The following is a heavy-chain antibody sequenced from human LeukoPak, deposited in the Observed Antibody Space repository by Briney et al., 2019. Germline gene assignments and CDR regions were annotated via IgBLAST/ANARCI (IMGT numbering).Heavy chain of an antibody. J-gene: IGHJ3*02. CDR2: INPNSGGT. V-gene: IGHV1-2*04. D-gene: IGHD3-9*01. Sequence: GASVKVSCKASGYTFTGYYMHWVRQAPGQGLEWMGWINPNSGGTNYAQKFQGWDTMTRDTSISTAYMELSRLRSDDTAVYYCAREAELRYFDWLPGDAFDIWGQGTMVTVSS. CDR3: AREAELRYFDWLPGDAFDI. CDR1: GYTFTGYY.